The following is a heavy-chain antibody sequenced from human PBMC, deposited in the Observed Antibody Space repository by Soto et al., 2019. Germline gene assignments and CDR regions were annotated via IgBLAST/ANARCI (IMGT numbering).Heavy chain of an antibody. CDR3: AGHRAAAALSWFDP. J-gene: IGHJ5*02. Sequence: GGSLTLSCVVSEFAEFTFSSFWMSWVRQAPGKGLEWVANIKEDGSETHYVDSVKGRFIISRDNAKNSLYLQMNSLRADDTAVCYCAGHRAAAALSWFDPWGQGTLVTVSS. V-gene: IGHV3-7*05. D-gene: IGHD6-13*01. CDR1: EFAEFTFSSFW. CDR2: IKEDGSET.